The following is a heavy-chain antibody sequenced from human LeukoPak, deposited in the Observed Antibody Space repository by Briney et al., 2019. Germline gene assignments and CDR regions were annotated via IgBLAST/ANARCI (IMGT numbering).Heavy chain of an antibody. CDR1: GYTFTSYD. V-gene: IGHV1-8*01. CDR3: AAGTTGTTLADY. D-gene: IGHD1-1*01. CDR2: MNPNSGNT. J-gene: IGHJ4*02. Sequence: ASVKVSCKVSGYTFTSYDINWVRQATGQGLEWMGWMNPNSGNTGYAQKFQGRVTMTRNTPISTAYMELSSLRSEDTAVYYCAAGTTGTTLADYWGQGTLVTVSS.